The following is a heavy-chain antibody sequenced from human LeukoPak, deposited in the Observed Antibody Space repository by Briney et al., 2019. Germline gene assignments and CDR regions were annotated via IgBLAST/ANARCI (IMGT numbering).Heavy chain of an antibody. CDR3: AKDMRGFNVYDLSRWGSFDI. Sequence: GGSLRLSCAASGLTFSSYAMSWVRQAPGEGLEWVSAISGRGASTYYADSVKGRFTISRDNSKNTLFLQMNSLRAEDTAVYYCAKDMRGFNVYDLSRWGSFDIWGQGTMVTVSS. CDR2: ISGRGAST. D-gene: IGHD5/OR15-5a*01. CDR1: GLTFSSYA. J-gene: IGHJ3*02. V-gene: IGHV3-23*01.